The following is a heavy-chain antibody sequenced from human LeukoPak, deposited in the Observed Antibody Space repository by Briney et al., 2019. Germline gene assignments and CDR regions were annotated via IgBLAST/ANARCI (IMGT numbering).Heavy chain of an antibody. V-gene: IGHV1-2*02. CDR2: INPNSGVT. D-gene: IGHD6-19*01. Sequence: ASVKVSCKASGYSFTDKYMHWVRQAPGQGGEWMGRINPNSGVTNYAQKFQGSVTITTDTSMSTAYMELSRLTSDDTAVYYCARLGHSSGFPYYYYYYMDVWGKGTTVTIS. J-gene: IGHJ6*03. CDR1: GYSFTDKY. CDR3: ARLGHSSGFPYYYYYYMDV.